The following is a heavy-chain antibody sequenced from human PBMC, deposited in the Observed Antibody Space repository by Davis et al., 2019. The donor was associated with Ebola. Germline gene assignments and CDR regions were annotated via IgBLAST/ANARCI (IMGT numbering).Heavy chain of an antibody. CDR3: GKDFNGENDY. J-gene: IGHJ4*02. D-gene: IGHD4-17*01. V-gene: IGHV3-53*04. Sequence: GESLKISCAASGFTVSSYYMSWVRQAPGKGLEWVSVIYSGGSTYYADSVKGRFTISRHNSKNTLYLQMNSLRAEDTAVYYCGKDFNGENDYWGQGTLVTVSS. CDR1: GFTVSSYY. CDR2: IYSGGST.